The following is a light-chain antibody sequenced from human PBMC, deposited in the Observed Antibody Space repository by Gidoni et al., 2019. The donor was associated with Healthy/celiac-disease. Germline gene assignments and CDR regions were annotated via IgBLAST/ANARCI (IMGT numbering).Light chain of an antibody. CDR3: QTWGTGIPV. J-gene: IGLJ2*01. V-gene: IGLV4-69*01. CDR1: SGHSSYA. Sequence: QLVLTQSTSASASLGASVKLTCTLSSGHSSYAIAWHQQQPEKGPRYLMKLNSDGSPSKGDGITDRFSGSSSGAERYLTISSLQSEDEADYYCQTWGTGIPVFGGGTKLTVL. CDR2: LNSDGSP.